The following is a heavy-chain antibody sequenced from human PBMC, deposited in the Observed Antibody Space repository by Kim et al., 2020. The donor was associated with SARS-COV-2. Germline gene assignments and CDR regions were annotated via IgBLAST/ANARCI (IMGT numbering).Heavy chain of an antibody. CDR3: ASGGSVLFLLY. D-gene: IGHD2-21*01. V-gene: IGHV1-18*01. Sequence: TNYAQKLQGRVTMTTDTSTSTAYMELRSLRSDDTAVYYCASGGSVLFLLYWGQGTLVTVSS. J-gene: IGHJ4*02. CDR2: T.